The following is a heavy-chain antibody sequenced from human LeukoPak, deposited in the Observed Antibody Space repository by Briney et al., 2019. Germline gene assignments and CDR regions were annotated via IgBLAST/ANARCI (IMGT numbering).Heavy chain of an antibody. CDR2: IYGGGST. CDR3: AREYASSGYFSD. D-gene: IGHD3-22*01. J-gene: IGHJ4*02. CDR1: GFSVTSHY. V-gene: IGHV3-53*01. Sequence: GGSLRLSCAASGFSVTSHYMSWVRQAPGKGLEWVSVIYGGGSTYYADSVKGRFTISRDNSENTLYLQMNSLSAEDTAVYYCAREYASSGYFSDWGQGTLVTVSS.